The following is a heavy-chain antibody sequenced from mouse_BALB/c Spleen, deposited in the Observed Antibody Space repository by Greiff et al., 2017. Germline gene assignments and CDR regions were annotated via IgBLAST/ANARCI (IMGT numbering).Heavy chain of an antibody. D-gene: IGHD1-1*01. J-gene: IGHJ3*01. Sequence: VQLQQSGPELMKPGASVKISCKASGYSFTSYYMHWVKQSHGKSLEWIGYIDPFNGGTSYNQKFKGKATLTVDKASSTAYMHLSSLTSEDSAVYYCAPLYYGSTWFAYWGQGTLVTVSA. CDR1: GYSFTSYY. CDR3: APLYYGSTWFAY. CDR2: IDPFNGGT. V-gene: IGHV1S135*01.